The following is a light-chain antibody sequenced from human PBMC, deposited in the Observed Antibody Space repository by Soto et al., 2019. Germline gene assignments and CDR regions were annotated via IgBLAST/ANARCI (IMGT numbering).Light chain of an antibody. CDR3: SSYAGSNNLV. V-gene: IGLV2-8*01. J-gene: IGLJ1*01. CDR2: DVG. CDR1: SSDVGGYNY. Sequence: QSVLTQPPSASGSPGQSVTISCTGTSSDVGGYNYVSWYQQHPGKAPKLMIYDVGKRPSGVPDRFSGSKSGNTASLTVSGLQAEDEADYYCSSYAGSNNLVFGTGTKVTVL.